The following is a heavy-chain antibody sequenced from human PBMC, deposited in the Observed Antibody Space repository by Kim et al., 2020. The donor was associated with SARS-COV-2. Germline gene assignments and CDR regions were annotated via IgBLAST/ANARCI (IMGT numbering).Heavy chain of an antibody. CDR1: GGSISSSSYY. CDR2: IYYSGST. Sequence: SETLSLTCTVSGGSISSSSYYWGWIRQPPGKGLEWIGSIYYSGSTYYNPSLKSRVTISVDTSKNQFSLRLSSVTAADTAVYYCARGGDIVVVPGEYYFGYSGPGTPVTASS. CDR3: ARGGDIVVVPGEYYFGY. V-gene: IGHV4-39*07. J-gene: IGHJ4*02. D-gene: IGHD2-2*01.